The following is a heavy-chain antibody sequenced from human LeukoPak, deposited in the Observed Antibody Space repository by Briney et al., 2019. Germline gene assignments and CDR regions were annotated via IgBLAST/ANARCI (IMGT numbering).Heavy chain of an antibody. Sequence: SQTLSLTCTVSGGSISSGGYYRSWIRQHPGKGLEWIGYIYYSGSTYYNPSLKSRVTISVDTSKNQFSLKLNSVTAADTAVFYCARQEYSGSHIDYWGQGTLVTVSS. CDR2: IYYSGST. V-gene: IGHV4-31*03. J-gene: IGHJ4*02. CDR1: GGSISSGGYY. CDR3: ARQEYSGSHIDY. D-gene: IGHD1-26*01.